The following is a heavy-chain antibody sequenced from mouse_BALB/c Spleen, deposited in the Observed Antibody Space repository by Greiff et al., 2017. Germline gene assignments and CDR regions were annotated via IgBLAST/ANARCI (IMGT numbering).Heavy chain of an antibody. Sequence: EVQLVESGGGLVQPGGSLKLSCAASGFTFSSYGMSWVRQTPDKRLELVATINSNGGSTYYPDSVKGRFTISRDNAKNTLYLQMSSLKSEDTAMYYCAREDGKLDYWGQGTTLTVSS. CDR1: GFTFSSYG. CDR3: AREDGKLDY. J-gene: IGHJ2*01. CDR2: INSNGGST. V-gene: IGHV5-6-3*01. D-gene: IGHD2-1*01.